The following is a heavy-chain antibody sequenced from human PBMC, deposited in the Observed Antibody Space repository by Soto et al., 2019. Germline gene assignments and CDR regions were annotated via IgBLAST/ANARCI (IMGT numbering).Heavy chain of an antibody. CDR2: IYHSGST. V-gene: IGHV4-4*02. CDR3: TRVGTMVRGVIITPVYYFDY. CDR1: GGSISSSNW. D-gene: IGHD3-10*01. J-gene: IGHJ4*02. Sequence: PSETLSLTCAVSGGSISSSNWWSWVRQPPGKGLEWIGEIYHSGSTNYNPSLKSRVTISVDKSKNQFSLKLSSVTAEDTAVYYCTRVGTMVRGVIITPVYYFDYWGQGTLVTVSS.